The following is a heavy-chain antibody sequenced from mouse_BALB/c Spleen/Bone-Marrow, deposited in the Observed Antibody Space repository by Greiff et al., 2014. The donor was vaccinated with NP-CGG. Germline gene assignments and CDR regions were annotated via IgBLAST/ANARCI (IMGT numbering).Heavy chain of an antibody. Sequence: EVQVVESGTVLARPGASVKMSCKASGYSFTSYWMHWVKQRPGQGLEWIGAIYPGNSDTSYNQKFKGKAKLTAVTSASTAYMELSSLTNEDSAVYYCTRRWLLHGFYAMDYWGQGTSVTVSS. J-gene: IGHJ4*01. D-gene: IGHD2-3*01. CDR2: IYPGNSDT. CDR3: TRRWLLHGFYAMDY. V-gene: IGHV1-5*01. CDR1: GYSFTSYW.